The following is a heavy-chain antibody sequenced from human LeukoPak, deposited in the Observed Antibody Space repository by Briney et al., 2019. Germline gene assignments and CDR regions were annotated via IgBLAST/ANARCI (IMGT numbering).Heavy chain of an antibody. CDR2: IYIKST. J-gene: IGHJ4*02. CDR3: ARDTTVASGMQY. CDR1: GGSISTFS. V-gene: IGHV4-59*01. Sequence: SETLSLTCTVSGGSISTFSWSWIRQFPGKGLEWVGSIYIKSTNYNPSLKSRVAISVDTSKNQFSLRLDSVTTADTAVYYCARDTTVASGMQYWGQGTLVTVSS. D-gene: IGHD6-19*01.